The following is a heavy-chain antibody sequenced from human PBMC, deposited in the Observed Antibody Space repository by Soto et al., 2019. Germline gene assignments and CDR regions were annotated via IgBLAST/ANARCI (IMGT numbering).Heavy chain of an antibody. J-gene: IGHJ4*02. CDR3: ARAYGYYFDY. Sequence: QVQLQESGPGLVKPSETLSLTCTVSGGSISSYYWSWIRQPPGKGLEWIGYIYYSGSTNYNPSLXXRXPXSVDTSKNQFSLKLSSVTAADTAVYYCARAYGYYFDYWGQGTLVTVSS. CDR1: GGSISSYY. D-gene: IGHD4-17*01. CDR2: IYYSGST. V-gene: IGHV4-59*01.